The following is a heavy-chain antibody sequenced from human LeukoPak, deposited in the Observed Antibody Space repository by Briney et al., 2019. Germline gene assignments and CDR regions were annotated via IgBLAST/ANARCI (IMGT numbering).Heavy chain of an antibody. D-gene: IGHD1-26*01. CDR3: ATHIGGGSFDY. V-gene: IGHV4-59*08. Sequence: SETPSLTCTVSGGSISSYYWSWIRQPPGKGLEWIGYIYYSGSTNYNPSLKSRVTISVDTSKNQFSLKLSSVTAADTAVYYCATHIGGGSFDYSGPGTLVTVSS. J-gene: IGHJ4*02. CDR1: GGSISSYY. CDR2: IYYSGST.